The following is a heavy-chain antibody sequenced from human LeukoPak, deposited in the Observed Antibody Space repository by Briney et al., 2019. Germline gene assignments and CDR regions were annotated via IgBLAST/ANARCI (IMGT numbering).Heavy chain of an antibody. V-gene: IGHV1-69*01. CDR2: IIPIFGTA. D-gene: IGHD3-22*01. CDR1: GGTFSSYA. Sequence: GSSVKVSCKASGGTFSSYAISWVRQAPGQGLEWMGGIIPIFGTANYAQKFQGRVTITADESTSTAYMELSSLRSEDTAVYYCARRDSSDYYHDAFDIWGQGTMVTVSS. J-gene: IGHJ3*02. CDR3: ARRDSSDYYHDAFDI.